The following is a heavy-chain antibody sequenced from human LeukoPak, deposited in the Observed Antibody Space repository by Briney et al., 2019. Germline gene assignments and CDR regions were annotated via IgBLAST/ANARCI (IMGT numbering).Heavy chain of an antibody. Sequence: ASVKVSCKASGYSFTSHYMHWVRQAPGQGPEWMGEVNPSGGTTTYAQKFQGRLTVTRDTSTTTVYMELSSLRPEVTAVYYCAREWELMKTFDYWGQGALVTVSS. CDR2: VNPSGGTT. CDR1: GYSFTSHY. J-gene: IGHJ4*02. D-gene: IGHD3-10*01. CDR3: AREWELMKTFDY. V-gene: IGHV1-46*01.